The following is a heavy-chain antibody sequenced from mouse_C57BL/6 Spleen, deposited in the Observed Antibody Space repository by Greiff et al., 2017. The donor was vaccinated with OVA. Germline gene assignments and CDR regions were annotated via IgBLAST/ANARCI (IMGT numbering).Heavy chain of an antibody. CDR2: IDPEDGEN. CDR1: GFNIKDYY. Sequence: VQLQESGAELVKPGASVKLSCTASGFNIKDYYMHWVKQRPEQGLEWIGGIDPEDGENTYAPTFPGKVSITAATSSNQAYLQLSSRTSEDTAVYYCSRGLCPYWYCDVWGTGTTVTVSS. J-gene: IGHJ1*03. CDR3: SRGLCPYWYCDV. D-gene: IGHD6-1*01. V-gene: IGHV14-2*01.